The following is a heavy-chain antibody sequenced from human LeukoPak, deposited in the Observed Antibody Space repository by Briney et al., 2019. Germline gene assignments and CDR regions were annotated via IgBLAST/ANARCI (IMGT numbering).Heavy chain of an antibody. CDR2: ISGSGGST. D-gene: IGHD1-26*01. V-gene: IGHV3-23*01. CDR3: AESGMIDPGSYSPTYYFDY. CDR1: GFTFSSYA. Sequence: AGSLRLSCAASGFTFSSYAMSWVRQAPGKGLEWVSAISGSGGSTYYADSVKGRFTISRDNSKNTLYLQMNSLRAEDTAVYYCAESGMIDPGSYSPTYYFDYWGQGTLVTVSS. J-gene: IGHJ4*02.